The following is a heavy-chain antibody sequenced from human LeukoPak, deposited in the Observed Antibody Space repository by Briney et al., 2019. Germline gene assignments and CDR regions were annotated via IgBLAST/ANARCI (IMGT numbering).Heavy chain of an antibody. D-gene: IGHD6-13*01. J-gene: IGHJ1*01. CDR1: GGTFSSYA. V-gene: IGHV1-69*01. Sequence: ASVKVSCKASGGTFSSYAISWVRQAPGQGLEWMGGIIPIFGTANYAQKFQGRVTITADESTSTAYMELSSLRSEDTAVYYCARDIAAAGTGGFRHWGQGTLVTVSS. CDR3: ARDIAAAGTGGFRH. CDR2: IIPIFGTA.